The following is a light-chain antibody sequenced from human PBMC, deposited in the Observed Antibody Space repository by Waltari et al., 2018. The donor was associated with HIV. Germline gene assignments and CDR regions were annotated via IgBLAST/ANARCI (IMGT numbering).Light chain of an antibody. Sequence: EIVLTQSPGTLSLSPGERATLSSRASLSGGGTYLAWYQQKPGQPPRLPIPGASRRATGIPDRFSGSGSGTDFILTISRLEPEDLAVYYCQQYGRSPLTFGGGTKVEIK. CDR2: GAS. V-gene: IGKV3-20*01. J-gene: IGKJ4*01. CDR3: QQYGRSPLT. CDR1: LSGGGTY.